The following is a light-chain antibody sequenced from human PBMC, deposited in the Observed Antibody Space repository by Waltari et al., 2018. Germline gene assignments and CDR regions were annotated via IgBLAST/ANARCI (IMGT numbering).Light chain of an antibody. J-gene: IGKJ1*01. Sequence: EIVMTQSPATLSVSPGERATLSCRASQSVSTNLAWYQQKPGQAPRLLIYGASTRAPGIPARFSGSGSGTEFTLTISSLQSEDFAVYYCQQSNNWPPWTFGQGTKVEMK. CDR2: GAS. CDR3: QQSNNWPPWT. V-gene: IGKV3-15*01. CDR1: QSVSTN.